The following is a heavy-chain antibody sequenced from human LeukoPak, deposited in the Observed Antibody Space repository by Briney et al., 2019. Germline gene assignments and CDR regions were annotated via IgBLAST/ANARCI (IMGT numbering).Heavy chain of an antibody. J-gene: IGHJ4*02. CDR2: IWYDGSNK. CDR1: GFTLSSYG. V-gene: IGHV3-33*01. Sequence: PGGSLRLSCAASGFTLSSYGMHWVRQAPGKGLEWVAVIWYDGSNKYYADSVKGRFTISRDNSKNTLYLQMNSLRAEDTAVYYCARGPGWNYDSSGYYTDWGQGTLVTVSS. D-gene: IGHD3-22*01. CDR3: ARGPGWNYDSSGYYTD.